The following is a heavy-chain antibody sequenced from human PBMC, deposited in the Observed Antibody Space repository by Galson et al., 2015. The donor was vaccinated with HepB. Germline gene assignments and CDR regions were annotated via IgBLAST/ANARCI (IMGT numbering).Heavy chain of an antibody. J-gene: IGHJ4*02. CDR2: ISTYTHET. D-gene: IGHD3-22*01. Sequence: SVKVSSKASNYPFTNYGITWVRQAPGQGLEWMGWISTYTHETNYTQKFEGRIKMTTDTSTTTAYMELRSLRSDDTAVYYCARVVVESYFYDSSGYLSIDYWGQGTLVTVSS. CDR3: ARVVVESYFYDSSGYLSIDY. CDR1: NYPFTNYG. V-gene: IGHV1-18*01.